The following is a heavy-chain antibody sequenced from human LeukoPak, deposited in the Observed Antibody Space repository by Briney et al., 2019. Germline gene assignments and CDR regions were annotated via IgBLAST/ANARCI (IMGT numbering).Heavy chain of an antibody. CDR3: ARGATILLYDAFDI. Sequence: GGSLRLSCAASGFTFSSYWMSWVRQAPGKGLEWVANIRQDGSEKYYVDSVKGRFTISRDNAKNSLYLQMNSLRAEDTAVYYCARGATILLYDAFDIWGQGTMVTVSS. CDR1: GFTFSSYW. CDR2: IRQDGSEK. V-gene: IGHV3-7*01. J-gene: IGHJ3*02. D-gene: IGHD3-10*01.